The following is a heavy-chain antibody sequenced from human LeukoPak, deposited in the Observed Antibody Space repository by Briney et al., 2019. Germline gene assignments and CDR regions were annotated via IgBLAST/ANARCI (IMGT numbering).Heavy chain of an antibody. CDR3: AKMVGRVYYYYGMDV. J-gene: IGHJ6*02. D-gene: IGHD2-15*01. Sequence: GGSLRLSCAASGFTFSSYAMSWVRQAPGKGLEWVSAISGSGGSTYYADSVKGRFTISRDNSKNTLYLQMNSLRAEDTAVYYRAKMVGRVYYYYGMDVWGQGTTVTVSS. V-gene: IGHV3-23*01. CDR1: GFTFSSYA. CDR2: ISGSGGST.